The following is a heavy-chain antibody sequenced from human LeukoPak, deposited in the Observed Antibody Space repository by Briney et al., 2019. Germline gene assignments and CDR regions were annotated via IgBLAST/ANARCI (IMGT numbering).Heavy chain of an antibody. CDR1: GFTFRNYG. V-gene: IGHV3-33*01. Sequence: PGGSLRLSCAASGFTFRNYGMHYVRQAPGKGLKWVAVIWDAGNNQFYADSVRGRFTISRDNSKNMLWLQMNSLRVEDTALYYCVRERGPFNAFDIWGRGSMITVSS. J-gene: IGHJ3*02. D-gene: IGHD6-25*01. CDR3: VRERGPFNAFDI. CDR2: IWDAGNNQ.